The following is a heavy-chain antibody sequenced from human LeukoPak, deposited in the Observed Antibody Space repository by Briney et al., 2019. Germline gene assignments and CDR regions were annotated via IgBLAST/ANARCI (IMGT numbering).Heavy chain of an antibody. D-gene: IGHD3-22*01. V-gene: IGHV3-53*01. CDR1: GFTVSSNY. CDR2: IYSGGST. CDR3: ARDTPPNYYDSSGYYYQDY. Sequence: PGGSLRLSCAASGFTVSSNYMSWVRQAPGKGLEWVSVIYSGGSTYYADSVKGRFTISRDNSKNTLYLQMNSLRAEDTAVYYCARDTPPNYYDSSGYYYQDYWGQGTLVTVSS. J-gene: IGHJ4*02.